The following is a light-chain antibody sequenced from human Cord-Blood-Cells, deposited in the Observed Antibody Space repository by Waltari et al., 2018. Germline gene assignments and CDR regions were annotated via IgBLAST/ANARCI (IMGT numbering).Light chain of an antibody. Sequence: QSALTQPASVSGSPGQSITISCTGTSSDVGSYNLVSWYQQHPGKAPKLMIYEGSKRPVWVSNRFSGSKSGNTASLTISGLQAEDEADYYCCSYAGSPYVFGTGTKVTVL. CDR3: CSYAGSPYV. J-gene: IGLJ1*01. CDR2: EGS. V-gene: IGLV2-23*01. CDR1: SSDVGSYNL.